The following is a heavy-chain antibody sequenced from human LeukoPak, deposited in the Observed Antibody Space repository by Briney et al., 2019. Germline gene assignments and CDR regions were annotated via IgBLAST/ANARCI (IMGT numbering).Heavy chain of an antibody. CDR2: ISVSGGST. CDR3: APTGRFYKY. Sequence: PGGCLRLSCAASGFTFTTYAMSWVSQAPGKGLEWVSSISVSGGSTYYAHSVKGRFTISRDNSNHTLYLQMNSLRAEDTAIYYCAPTGRFYKYWGQGTLVTVSS. D-gene: IGHD3-10*01. CDR1: GFTFTTYA. V-gene: IGHV3-23*01. J-gene: IGHJ4*02.